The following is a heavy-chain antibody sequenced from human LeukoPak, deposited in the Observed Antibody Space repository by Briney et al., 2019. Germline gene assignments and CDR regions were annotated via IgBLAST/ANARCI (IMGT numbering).Heavy chain of an antibody. J-gene: IGHJ3*01. V-gene: IGHV4-39*01. CDR3: ARVLAARPSVSMVGSKSEA. D-gene: IGHD6-6*01. CDR1: GGSISSSSYY. Sequence: SETLSLTCTVSGGSISSSSYYWGWIHQPPGKGLEWIGSIYYSGSTYYNPSLKSRVTISVDTSKNQFSLKLSSVTAADTAVYYCARVLAARPSVSMVGSKSEAWGQGTMVTVSS. CDR2: IYYSGST.